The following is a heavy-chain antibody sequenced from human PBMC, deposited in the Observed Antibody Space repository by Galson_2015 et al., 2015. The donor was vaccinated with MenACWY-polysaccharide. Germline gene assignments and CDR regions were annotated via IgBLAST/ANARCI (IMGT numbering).Heavy chain of an antibody. D-gene: IGHD2-2*01. Sequence: SLRLSCAASGFTFSSYWMHWVRQAPGKGLVWVSRINSDGSSTSYADSVKGRFTISRDNAKNTLYLQMNSLRAEDTAVYYCARGGDCSSTSCPPLAYYYYYYMDVWGKGTTVTVSS. CDR2: INSDGSST. V-gene: IGHV3-74*01. J-gene: IGHJ6*03. CDR1: GFTFSSYW. CDR3: ARGGDCSSTSCPPLAYYYYYYMDV.